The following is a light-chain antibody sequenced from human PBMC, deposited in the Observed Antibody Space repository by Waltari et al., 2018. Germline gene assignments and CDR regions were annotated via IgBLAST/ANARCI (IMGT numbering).Light chain of an antibody. Sequence: QSVLTQPPSMSGTPGQRVTISCRGSTSTIGARHHVHWYPHLPGTAPKLLIYGNNNRPSGVPDRFSGSKSGTSASLAITGLQADDEADYFCQSFDNMLSGGVVFGGGTKLAVL. V-gene: IGLV1-40*01. CDR1: TSTIGARHH. J-gene: IGLJ2*01. CDR2: GNN. CDR3: QSFDNMLSGGVV.